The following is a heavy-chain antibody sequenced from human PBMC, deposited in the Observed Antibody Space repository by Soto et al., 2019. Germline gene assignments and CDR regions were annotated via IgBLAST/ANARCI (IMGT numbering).Heavy chain of an antibody. CDR3: ARELVVPAAILSPARDWFDP. V-gene: IGHV4-4*07. Sequence: QVQLQESGPGLVKPSETLSLTCTVSGGSISSYYWSWIRQPAGKGLEWIGRIYTSGSTNYNPSLKSRVTMSVDTSKNQFSLKLSSVTAADTAVYYCARELVVPAAILSPARDWFDPWGQGTLVTVSS. J-gene: IGHJ5*02. CDR1: GGSISSYY. D-gene: IGHD2-2*02. CDR2: IYTSGST.